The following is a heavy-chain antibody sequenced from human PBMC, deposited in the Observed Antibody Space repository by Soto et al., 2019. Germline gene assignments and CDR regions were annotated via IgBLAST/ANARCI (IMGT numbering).Heavy chain of an antibody. CDR2: IIPMFGII. D-gene: IGHD5-12*01. J-gene: IGHJ4*02. CDR3: AILTPITGVY. Sequence: QVLLVQSGAEVKKPGSSVKVSCKVSGGSFSTYTLTWVRQAPGQGLEWMGGIIPMFGIINYAQKFQGRVTITADRSTTTAYIELISLRSDDTAVYYCAILTPITGVYWGQGAHVTVSS. CDR1: GGSFSTYT. V-gene: IGHV1-69*17.